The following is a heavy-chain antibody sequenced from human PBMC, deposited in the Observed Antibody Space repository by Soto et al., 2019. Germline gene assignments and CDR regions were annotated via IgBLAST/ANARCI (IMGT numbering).Heavy chain of an antibody. CDR2: IVVGSGNT. D-gene: IGHD1-26*01. CDR1: GFTFTSSA. V-gene: IGHV1-58*02. J-gene: IGHJ6*02. CDR3: VAPSGSPRIYYYYGMDV. Sequence: QMQLVQSGPEVKKPGTSVKVSCKASGFTFTSSAMQWVRQARGQRLEWIGWIVVGSGNTNYAQKFQERVTITRDMSTSTAYMELSSLRSEDTAVYYCVAPSGSPRIYYYYGMDVWGQGTTVTVSS.